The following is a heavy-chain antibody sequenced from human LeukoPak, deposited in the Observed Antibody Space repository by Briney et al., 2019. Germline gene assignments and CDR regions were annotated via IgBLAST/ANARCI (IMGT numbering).Heavy chain of an antibody. V-gene: IGHV4-59*01. CDR2: IHYSGST. Sequence: SETLSLTCTVSGGSISSYYWSWIRQPPGKGLEWIGYIHYSGSTNYNPSLKSRVTISVDTPKNQFSLKLSSVTAADTAVYYCARAPTYYYYYMDVWGKGTTVTVSS. CDR1: GGSISSYY. J-gene: IGHJ6*03. CDR3: ARAPTYYYYYMDV.